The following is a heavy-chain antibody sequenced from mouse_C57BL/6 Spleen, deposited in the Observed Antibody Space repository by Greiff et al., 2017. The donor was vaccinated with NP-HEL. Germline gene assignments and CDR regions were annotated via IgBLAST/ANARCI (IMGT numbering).Heavy chain of an antibody. CDR2: INPNNGGT. D-gene: IGHD1-1*01. Sequence: VQLQQSGPELVKPGASVKISCKASGYTFTDYYMNWVKQSHGKSLEWIGDINPNNGGTSYNQKFKGKATLTVDKSSSTAYMELRSLTSEDSAVYYCARGSSLFYAMDYWGQGTSVTVSS. CDR3: ARGSSLFYAMDY. V-gene: IGHV1-26*01. CDR1: GYTFTDYY. J-gene: IGHJ4*01.